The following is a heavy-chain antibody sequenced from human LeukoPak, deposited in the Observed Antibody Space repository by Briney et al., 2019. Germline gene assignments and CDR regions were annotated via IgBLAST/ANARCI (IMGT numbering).Heavy chain of an antibody. CDR1: GGSISSCY. J-gene: IGHJ6*03. V-gene: IGHV4-4*07. D-gene: IGHD6-13*01. CDR3: ARVRSSSRTIYYYYYMDV. Sequence: PSETLSLTCTVSGGSISSCYWSWIRQPAGKGLEWIGRIYTSGSTNYNPSLKSRVTMSVDTSKNQFSLKLSSVTAADTAVYYCARVRSSSRTIYYYYYMDVWGKGTTVTVSS. CDR2: IYTSGST.